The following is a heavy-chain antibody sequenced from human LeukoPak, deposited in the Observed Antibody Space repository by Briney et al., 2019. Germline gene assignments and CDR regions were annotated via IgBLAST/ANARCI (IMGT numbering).Heavy chain of an antibody. V-gene: IGHV3-74*01. CDR2: INSDGSST. D-gene: IGHD6-13*01. CDR1: GFTFSSYW. J-gene: IGHJ4*02. Sequence: PGGSLRLSCAASGFTFSSYWMHWVRQAPGKGLVWVSRINSDGSSTSYADSVKGRFTISRDNAKNTLYLQMNSLRAEDTAVYYCASGLGRIAAAGDDYYFDYWGQGTLVTVSS. CDR3: ASGLGRIAAAGDDYYFDY.